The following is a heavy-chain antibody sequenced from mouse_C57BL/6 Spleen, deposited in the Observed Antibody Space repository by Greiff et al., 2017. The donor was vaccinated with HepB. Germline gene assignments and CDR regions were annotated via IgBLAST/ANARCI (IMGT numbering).Heavy chain of an antibody. CDR3: ARNYGCSYWYFDV. Sequence: QVQLQQSGSELRSPGSSVKLSCKDFDSEVFPIAYMSWVRQKPGHGFEWIGGILQSIGRTIYGEKFEDKATLDADTLSNTAYLELNSLTSEDSAIYDCARNYGCSYWYFDVWGTRTTVTVSS. V-gene: IGHV15-2*01. CDR1: DSEVFPIAY. CDR2: ILQSIGRT. J-gene: IGHJ1*03. D-gene: IGHD1-1*01.